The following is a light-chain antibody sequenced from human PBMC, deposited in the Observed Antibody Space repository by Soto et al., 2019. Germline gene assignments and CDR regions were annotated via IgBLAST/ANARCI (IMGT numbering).Light chain of an antibody. V-gene: IGLV2-8*01. Sequence: QPVLTQPPSASGSPGQSVTISCTGTKSDIGVYDFVSWYQHHPGKAPRLIIYEVVQRPSGVPDRVSGSKSGNTASLTVSGLQAADEADYFCKSYAGSNTYVFGSGTKLTVL. CDR2: EVV. CDR3: KSYAGSNTYV. J-gene: IGLJ1*01. CDR1: KSDIGVYDF.